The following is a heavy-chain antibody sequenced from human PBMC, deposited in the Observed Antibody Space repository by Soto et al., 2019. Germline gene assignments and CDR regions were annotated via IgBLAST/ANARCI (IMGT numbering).Heavy chain of an antibody. J-gene: IGHJ4*02. Sequence: SATLSLTCTVSGGSISSGGYYWSWLRQHPGKGLEWIGYIYYSGSTYYNPSLKSRVTISVDTSKNQFSLKLSSVTAADTAVYYCAREDTIFGVVIIKYWGQGTLVTVSS. CDR2: IYYSGST. V-gene: IGHV4-31*03. CDR1: GGSISSGGYY. D-gene: IGHD3-3*01. CDR3: AREDTIFGVVIIKY.